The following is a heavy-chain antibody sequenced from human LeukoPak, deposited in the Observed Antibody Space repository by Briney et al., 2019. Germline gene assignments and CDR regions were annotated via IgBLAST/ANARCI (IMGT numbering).Heavy chain of an antibody. CDR2: ISIHGGDT. CDR1: GFTFSSYA. CDR3: ARVSGYDWYFDY. V-gene: IGHV3-64*01. Sequence: GGSLRLSCAASGFTFSSYAMHWVRQAPGKGLEYVSAISIHGGDTYYANSVKGRFAISRDNSKNTLYLQMGSLRAEDMAVYYCARVSGYDWYFDYWGQGTLVTVSS. D-gene: IGHD5-12*01. J-gene: IGHJ4*02.